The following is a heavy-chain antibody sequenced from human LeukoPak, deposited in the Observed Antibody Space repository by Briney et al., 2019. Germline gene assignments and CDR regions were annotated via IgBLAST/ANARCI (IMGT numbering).Heavy chain of an antibody. V-gene: IGHV1-46*01. CDR1: GYTFTSYY. CDR2: INPSGGST. CDR3: ARESSGWYWDY. J-gene: IGHJ4*02. Sequence: GASVKVSCKASGYTFTSYYMHWVRQAPGQGLEWMGIINPSGGSTSYAQKFQGRVTMTRDMSTSTVYMELSSLKSEDTAVYYCARESSGWYWDYWGQGTLVTVSS. D-gene: IGHD6-19*01.